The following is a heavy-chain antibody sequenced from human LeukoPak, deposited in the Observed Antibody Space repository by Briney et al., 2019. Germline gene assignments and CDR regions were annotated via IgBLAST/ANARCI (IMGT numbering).Heavy chain of an antibody. V-gene: IGHV4-59*12. D-gene: IGHD3-22*01. Sequence: SETLSLTCAVYGGSISSYYWSWIRQPPGKGLEWIGYIYYSGSTNYNPSLKSRVTISVDTSKNQFSLKLSSVTAADTAVYYCARIYYYDSSGYPLYFDYWGQGTLVTVSS. CDR3: ARIYYYDSSGYPLYFDY. CDR2: IYYSGST. CDR1: GGSISSYY. J-gene: IGHJ4*02.